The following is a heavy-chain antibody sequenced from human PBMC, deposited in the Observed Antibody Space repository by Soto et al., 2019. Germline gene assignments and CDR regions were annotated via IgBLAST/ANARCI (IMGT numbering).Heavy chain of an antibody. CDR3: VGGSASGVDH. CDR1: TYTYNTHY. D-gene: IGHD6-6*01. V-gene: IGHV1-46*02. Sequence: ASVKVSCSSCTYTYNTHYIHWVRQAPGQGLEWVGVINPSVGSTNYAQKFQGRVTMTRDTSTTTFYMEVTSLTSEDTAVYYCVGGSASGVDHWGQGTLVTAPQ. J-gene: IGHJ5*02. CDR2: INPSVGST.